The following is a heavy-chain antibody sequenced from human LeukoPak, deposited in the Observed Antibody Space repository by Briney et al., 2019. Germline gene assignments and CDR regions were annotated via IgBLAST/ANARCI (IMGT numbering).Heavy chain of an antibody. V-gene: IGHV1-69*13. J-gene: IGHJ4*02. Sequence: SVKVSCKASGGTFSSYALSWVRQAPGQGLEWMGGIIPIFGTANYAQKFQGRVTITADESTSTAYMELSSLRSEDTAVYYCARAGNIVLHPTNWGQGTLVTVSS. CDR3: ARAGNIVLHPTN. D-gene: IGHD2-8*01. CDR1: GGTFSSYA. CDR2: IIPIFGTA.